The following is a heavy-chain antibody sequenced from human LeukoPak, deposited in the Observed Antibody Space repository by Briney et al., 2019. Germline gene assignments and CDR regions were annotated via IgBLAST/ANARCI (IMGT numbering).Heavy chain of an antibody. V-gene: IGHV4-34*01. CDR1: GGSFSGYY. Sequence: SETLSLTCAVYGGSFSGYYWSWIRQPPGKGLEWIGEINHSGSTNYNPSLKSRVTISVDTSKNQFSLKLSSVTAADTAVYYCARGRVYGYYYYYMDVWGKGTTVTVSS. D-gene: IGHD2/OR15-2a*01. J-gene: IGHJ6*03. CDR2: INHSGST. CDR3: ARGRVYGYYYYYMDV.